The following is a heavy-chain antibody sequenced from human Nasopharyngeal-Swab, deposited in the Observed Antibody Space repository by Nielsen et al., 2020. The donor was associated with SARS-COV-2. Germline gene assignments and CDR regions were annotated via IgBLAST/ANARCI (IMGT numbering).Heavy chain of an antibody. J-gene: IGHJ6*02. V-gene: IGHV3-11*04. CDR3: ARDGFGEFDYYYYGMDV. CDR1: GFTFSDYY. CDR2: ISSSGSTI. Sequence: GESLKISCAASGFTFSDYYTSWIRQAPGKGLEWVSYISSSGSTIYYADSVKGRFTISRDNAKNSLYLQMNSLRAEDTAVYYCARDGFGEFDYYYYGMDVWGQGTTVTVSS. D-gene: IGHD3-10*01.